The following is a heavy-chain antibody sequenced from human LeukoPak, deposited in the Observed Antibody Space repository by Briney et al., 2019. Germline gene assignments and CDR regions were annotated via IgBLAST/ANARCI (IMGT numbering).Heavy chain of an antibody. Sequence: SETLSLTCTVSGGSISSSSYYWGWIRQPPGKGLEWIGSIYYSGSTYYNPSLKSRVTISVDTSKNQFSLKLSSVTAADTAVYYCATNIATAYYYGLVVWGQGTAVTVSS. CDR3: ATNIATAYYYGLVV. V-gene: IGHV4-39*01. CDR2: IYYSGST. J-gene: IGHJ6*02. D-gene: IGHD1/OR15-1a*01. CDR1: GGSISSSSYY.